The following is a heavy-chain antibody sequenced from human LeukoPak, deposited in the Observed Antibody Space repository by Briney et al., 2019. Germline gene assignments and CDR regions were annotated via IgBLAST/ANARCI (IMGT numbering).Heavy chain of an antibody. D-gene: IGHD1-7*01. CDR2: IYTSGST. V-gene: IGHV4-4*07. Sequence: SETLSLTCTVSGGSIGSYYWSWIRQPAGKGLEWIGRIYTSGSTNYNPSLKSGVTMSVDTYKNQFSQKLSSVTGADTAVYYCASESTPYGGTIDDWGQGTLVTVSS. CDR1: GGSIGSYY. J-gene: IGHJ4*02. CDR3: ASESTPYGGTIDD.